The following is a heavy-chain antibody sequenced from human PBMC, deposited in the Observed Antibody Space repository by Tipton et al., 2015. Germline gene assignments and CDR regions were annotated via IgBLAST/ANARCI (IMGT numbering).Heavy chain of an antibody. V-gene: IGHV4-59*01. Sequence: TLSLTCTVSGGSISSYYWSWVRQPPGKGLEWIGYIYYSGSTIYNPSLKSRVTMSVDRSKNQFSVRLTSVTAADTALYYCARYYSTSGSYRFDSWGQGALVTVSS. CDR2: IYYSGST. CDR1: GGSISSYY. D-gene: IGHD3-10*01. J-gene: IGHJ4*02. CDR3: ARYYSTSGSYRFDS.